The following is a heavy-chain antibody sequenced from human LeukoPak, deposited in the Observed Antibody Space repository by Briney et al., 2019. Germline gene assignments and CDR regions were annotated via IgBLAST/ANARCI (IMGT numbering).Heavy chain of an antibody. CDR1: GLTFSSSW. CDR2: IDPEGSEK. D-gene: IGHD5-18*01. J-gene: IGHJ4*02. CDR3: ARDLAYSRLDY. Sequence: GGSLRLSCAVSGLTFSSSWMDWVRQAPGKGLEWVASIDPEGSEKYSADSVKGRFTISRDNAKNSLYLQMDSLRVEDTAFYYCARDLAYSRLDYWGQGMLVTVSS. V-gene: IGHV3-7*01.